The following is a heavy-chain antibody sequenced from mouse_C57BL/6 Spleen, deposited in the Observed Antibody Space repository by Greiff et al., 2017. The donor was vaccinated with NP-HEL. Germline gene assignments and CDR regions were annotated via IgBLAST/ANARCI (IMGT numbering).Heavy chain of an antibody. D-gene: IGHD1-1*01. CDR2: ISNGGGST. CDR1: GFTFSDYY. V-gene: IGHV5-12*01. J-gene: IGHJ3*01. Sequence: EVHLVESGGGLVQPGGSLKLSCAASGFTFSDYYMYWVRQTPEKRLEWVAYISNGGGSTYYPDTVKGRFTISRDNAKNTLYLQMSRLKSEDTAMYYCARWDYYGSSYGFAYWGQGTLVTVSA. CDR3: ARWDYYGSSYGFAY.